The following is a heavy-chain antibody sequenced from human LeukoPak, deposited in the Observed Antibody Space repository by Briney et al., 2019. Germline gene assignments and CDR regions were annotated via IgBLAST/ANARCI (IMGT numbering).Heavy chain of an antibody. CDR2: IKSKTDGGTT. Sequence: PGGSLRLSCAASGFTFSNAWMSWVRQAPGKGLEWVGRIKSKTDGGTTDYAAPVKGRFTISRDDSKNTLYLQMNSLKTEDTAVYYCTTDAALLWFGELSGDWGQGTLVTVSS. CDR1: GFTFSNAW. J-gene: IGHJ4*02. CDR3: TTDAALLWFGELSGD. D-gene: IGHD3-10*01. V-gene: IGHV3-15*01.